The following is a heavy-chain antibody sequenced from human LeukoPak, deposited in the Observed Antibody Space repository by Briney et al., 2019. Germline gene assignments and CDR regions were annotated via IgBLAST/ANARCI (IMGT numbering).Heavy chain of an antibody. CDR3: ARARSAYYDSSGYYGGQTYNWFDP. CDR1: GYTFTSYG. Sequence: ASVKVSCKASGYTFTSYGISWVRQAPGQGLEWMGWISAYNGNTNYAQKLQGRVTMTTDTSTSTAYMELRSLRSDDTAVYYCARARSAYYDSSGYYGGQTYNWFDPWGQGTLVTVSS. J-gene: IGHJ5*02. D-gene: IGHD3-22*01. V-gene: IGHV1-18*01. CDR2: ISAYNGNT.